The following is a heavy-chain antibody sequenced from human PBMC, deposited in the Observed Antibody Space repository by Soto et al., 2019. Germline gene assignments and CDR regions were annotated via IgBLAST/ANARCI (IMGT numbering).Heavy chain of an antibody. J-gene: IGHJ4*02. CDR2: ISSDGRTT. V-gene: IGHV3-74*01. Sequence: EVQLVESGGGLVQPGGSLRISCAAPGLTLSTGWMHWVRQTPGKGLVWVSRISSDGRTTNYAVSVGGRFTVSWDNARNTLYLQMSSLRVEDTAVYYCTSGAAFRGQGILVTVSS. D-gene: IGHD6-25*01. CDR1: GLTLSTGW. CDR3: TSGAAF.